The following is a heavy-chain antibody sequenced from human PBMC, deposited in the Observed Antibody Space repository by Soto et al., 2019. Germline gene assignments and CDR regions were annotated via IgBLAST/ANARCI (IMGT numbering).Heavy chain of an antibody. CDR2: ISGGSGAT. Sequence: PGWSLRLSCSAAGLTSSSYAMSWVRQAKGKGLEWVSSISGGSGATYYTDSVKGRFSVTRDNSKNTLYLQMNSLRAADTAVYYCAKDLGFDIRGPHPNSTDIWGQATM. D-gene: IGHD3-22*01. CDR3: AKDLGFDIRGPHPNSTDI. CDR1: GLTSSSYA. V-gene: IGHV3-23*01. J-gene: IGHJ3*01.